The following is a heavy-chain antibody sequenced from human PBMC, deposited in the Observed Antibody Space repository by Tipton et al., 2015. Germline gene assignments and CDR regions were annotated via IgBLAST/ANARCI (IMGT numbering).Heavy chain of an antibody. CDR2: IYYTGDT. Sequence: TLSLTCTVSGVSISSGGYYWSWIRQHPGKGLEWIGYIYYTGDTYYNPSLNSRVTISADTAKNQFSLRLTSVTAADTAVYYCAKEGDVGPDAFFGLRGFGWFDPWGQGTLVTVSS. V-gene: IGHV4-31*03. CDR3: AKEGDVGPDAFFGLRGFGWFDP. CDR1: GVSISSGGYY. D-gene: IGHD2-2*01. J-gene: IGHJ5*02.